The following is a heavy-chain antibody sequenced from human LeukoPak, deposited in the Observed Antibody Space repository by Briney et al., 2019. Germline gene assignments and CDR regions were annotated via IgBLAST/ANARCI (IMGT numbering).Heavy chain of an antibody. CDR2: ISSNGGST. D-gene: IGHD3-10*01. CDR1: GFTFSSYA. V-gene: IGHV3-64*01. CDR3: ARSYYGSGSYVKTYYFDY. J-gene: IGHJ4*02. Sequence: PGGSLRLSCAASGFTFSSYAMHSVRQAPGKGLEYVSAISSNGGSTYYANSVKGRFIISRDNSKNTLYLQMGSLRAEDMAVYYCARSYYGSGSYVKTYYFDYWGQGTLVTVSS.